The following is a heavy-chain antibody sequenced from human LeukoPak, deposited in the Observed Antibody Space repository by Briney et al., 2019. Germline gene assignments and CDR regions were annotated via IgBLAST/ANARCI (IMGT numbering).Heavy chain of an antibody. J-gene: IGHJ3*02. Sequence: PSETLSLTCAVYGGSFSGYYWSWIRQPPGKGLEWIGNIYYSGSTYYNPSLNSRVTISVDTSKNQFSLKLRSVTAADTAVYYCARDSSSSSEDAFDIWGQGTMVTVSS. D-gene: IGHD6-6*01. CDR1: GGSFSGYY. CDR3: ARDSSSSSEDAFDI. CDR2: IYYSGST. V-gene: IGHV4-34*01.